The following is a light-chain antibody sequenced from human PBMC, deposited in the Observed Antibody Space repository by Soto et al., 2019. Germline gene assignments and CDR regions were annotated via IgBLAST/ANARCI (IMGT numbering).Light chain of an antibody. CDR3: CSYAGSSTLV. CDR2: EGS. Sequence: QSVLTQPASLSGSPGQSITISCTGTSSDVGSYNLVSWYQQHPGKAPKLMIYEGSKRPSGVSNRLYGSKSGNTASLTISGLQDEDEADYYCCSYAGSSTLVFGGGTQLTVL. V-gene: IGLV2-23*01. CDR1: SSDVGSYNL. J-gene: IGLJ2*01.